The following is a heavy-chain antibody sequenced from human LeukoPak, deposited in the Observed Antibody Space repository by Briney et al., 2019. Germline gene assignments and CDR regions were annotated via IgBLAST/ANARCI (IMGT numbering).Heavy chain of an antibody. J-gene: IGHJ4*02. V-gene: IGHV1-2*02. CDR2: INPKSGGT. D-gene: IGHD2/OR15-2a*01. CDR1: GYTFTDYL. Sequence: ASVNVSCTASGYTFTDYLIHWVRQAPGQGLEYMGWINPKSGGTEYAQKFLGRVTMTRDTSTSTASMELSRLRSDDTAVYLCARDLSTSSTWELDYWGQGTLVTVSS. CDR3: ARDLSTSSTWELDY.